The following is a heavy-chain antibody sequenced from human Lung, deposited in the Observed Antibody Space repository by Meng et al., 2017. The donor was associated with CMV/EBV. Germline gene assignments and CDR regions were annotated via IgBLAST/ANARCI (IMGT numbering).Heavy chain of an antibody. CDR2: IIPTFTSI. D-gene: IGHD2-15*01. J-gene: IGHJ5*02. V-gene: IGHV1-69*05. Sequence: SCTASGDTFSNLAISWVRQTPGQGLEWMGVIIPTFTSIKYAQKFQGRLTITTDRSTSTAYMDLSSLRSDDTAVYYCVRDRIGWFDPWGQGTLVTVSS. CDR1: GDTFSNLA. CDR3: VRDRIGWFDP.